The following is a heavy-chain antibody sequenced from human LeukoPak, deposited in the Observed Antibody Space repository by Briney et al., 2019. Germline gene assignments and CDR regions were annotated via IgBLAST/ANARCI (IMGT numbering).Heavy chain of an antibody. CDR1: GFTFSSYA. D-gene: IGHD3-22*01. V-gene: IGHV3-23*01. Sequence: PGGSLRLSCAASGFTFSSYAMSWVRQAPGKGLEWVSAISGSGGSTYYADSVKGWFTISRDNSKNTLYLQMNSLRAEDTAVYYCAKAVTMIVVVHFDYWGQGTLVTVSS. CDR3: AKAVTMIVVVHFDY. J-gene: IGHJ4*02. CDR2: ISGSGGST.